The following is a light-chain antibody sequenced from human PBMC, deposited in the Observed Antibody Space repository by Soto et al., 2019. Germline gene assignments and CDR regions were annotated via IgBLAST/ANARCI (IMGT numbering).Light chain of an antibody. CDR2: GAS. CDR1: QSVSSNY. V-gene: IGKV3-20*01. Sequence: DIVLTQSPDTLSLSPGERATLSCRASQSVSSNYLAWYQQKPGQAPRLLIYGASTRATGIPDRFSGSGSGTDFTLIISRLEPEDFATYYCQQYNSFPYTFGQGTKLEIK. J-gene: IGKJ2*01. CDR3: QQYNSFPYT.